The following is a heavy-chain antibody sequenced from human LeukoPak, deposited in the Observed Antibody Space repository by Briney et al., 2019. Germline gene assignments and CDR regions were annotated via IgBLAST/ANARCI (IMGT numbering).Heavy chain of an antibody. CDR2: IYSDGSA. D-gene: IGHD2-2*01. V-gene: IGHV3-66*01. Sequence: TGGSLRLSCAASGFTVSSNYMSWVRQAPGKGLEWVSVIYSDGSAYYTDSVKGRFTISRDNSKSTIYLQMKSLRPEDTAVYYCARWYANYWYFDLWGRGTLVTVSS. CDR1: GFTVSSNY. CDR3: ARWYANYWYFDL. J-gene: IGHJ2*01.